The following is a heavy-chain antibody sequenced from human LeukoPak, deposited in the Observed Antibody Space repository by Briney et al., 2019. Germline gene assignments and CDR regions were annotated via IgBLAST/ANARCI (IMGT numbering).Heavy chain of an antibody. CDR3: AREGDFWSGYLVFDY. J-gene: IGHJ4*02. D-gene: IGHD3-3*01. Sequence: ASVKVSRKASGYTFTSYGISWVRQAPGQGLEWMGWISAYNGNTNYAQKLQGRVTMTTDTSTSTAYMELRSLRSDDTAVYYCAREGDFWSGYLVFDYWGQGTLVTVSS. CDR1: GYTFTSYG. V-gene: IGHV1-18*01. CDR2: ISAYNGNT.